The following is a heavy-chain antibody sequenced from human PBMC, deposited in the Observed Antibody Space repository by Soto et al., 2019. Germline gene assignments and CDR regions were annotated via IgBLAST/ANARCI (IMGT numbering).Heavy chain of an antibody. V-gene: IGHV4-59*01. J-gene: IGHJ4*02. Sequence: SETLSLTCTVSGGSIGSYYWSWIRQPPGKGLEWIGYIYYSGSTNYNPSLKSRVTISVDTSKNQFSLKLSSVTAADTAVYYCARDPNADYWRQGTLVTVSS. CDR3: ARDPNADY. D-gene: IGHD2-2*01. CDR1: GGSIGSYY. CDR2: IYYSGST.